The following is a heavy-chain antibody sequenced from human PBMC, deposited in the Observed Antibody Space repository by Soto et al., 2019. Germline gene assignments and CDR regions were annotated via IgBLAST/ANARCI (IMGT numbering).Heavy chain of an antibody. J-gene: IGHJ5*02. D-gene: IGHD6-19*01. V-gene: IGHV6-1*01. CDR3: ARVRYSSGWTTNNWFDP. CDR2: TYYRCKWYN. Sequence: TLSLTCAISGDSVSSNSAAWNWIRQSPSRGLEWLGRTYYRCKWYNDYAVSVKSRITINPDTSKNQFSLQLNSVTPEDTAVYYCARVRYSSGWTTNNWFDPWGQGTLVTVSS. CDR1: GDSVSSNSAA.